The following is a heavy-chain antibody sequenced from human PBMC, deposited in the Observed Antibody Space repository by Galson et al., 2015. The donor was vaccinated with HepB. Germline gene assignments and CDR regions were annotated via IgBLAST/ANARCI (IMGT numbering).Heavy chain of an antibody. CDR3: ARELVKYYYYYYGMDV. D-gene: IGHD6-13*01. CDR1: GFTVSSNY. Sequence: SLRLSCAASGFTVSSNYMSWVRQAPGKGLEWVSVIYSGGSTYYADSVKGRFTISRDNSKSTLYLQMNSLRAEDTAVYYCARELVKYYYYYYGMDVWGQGTTVTVSS. J-gene: IGHJ6*02. V-gene: IGHV3-53*01. CDR2: IYSGGST.